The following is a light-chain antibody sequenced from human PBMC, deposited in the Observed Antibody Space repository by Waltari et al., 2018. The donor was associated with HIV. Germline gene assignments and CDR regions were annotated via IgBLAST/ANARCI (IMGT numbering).Light chain of an antibody. CDR3: QSYDTSLSGWGI. J-gene: IGLJ2*01. V-gene: IGLV1-40*01. Sequence: QSVLTQPPSVSGAPGQRVTISCTGIPSNMGPDYDVHWYQQLPGTAPKLLIFRNDRRPPGVPDRFSGSKSGSSASPAITGLQADDEATYYCQSYDTSLSGWGIFGGGTKVTVL. CDR2: RND. CDR1: PSNMGPDYD.